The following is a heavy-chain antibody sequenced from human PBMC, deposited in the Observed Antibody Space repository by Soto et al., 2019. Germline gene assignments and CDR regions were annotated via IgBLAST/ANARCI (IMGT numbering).Heavy chain of an antibody. CDR2: IYYTGST. Sequence: QVQLQESGPGLVKPSETLSLTCTVSGGSISTYYWSWIRQPPGKGLEWIGFIYYTGSTNYNPSLKSRVTFSLDTSKNQFSLKLSSVTAADTAVYYCARASSCAYDSCAFDPWGQGTLVTVSS. CDR3: ARASSCAYDSCAFDP. J-gene: IGHJ5*02. CDR1: GGSISTYY. V-gene: IGHV4-59*01. D-gene: IGHD3-16*01.